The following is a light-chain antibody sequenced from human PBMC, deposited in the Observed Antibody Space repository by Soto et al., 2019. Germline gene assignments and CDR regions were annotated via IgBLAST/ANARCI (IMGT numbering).Light chain of an antibody. CDR3: QHYNSYSEA. J-gene: IGKJ1*01. V-gene: IGKV1-5*03. CDR1: QTISSW. CDR2: KAS. Sequence: DIQMTQSPSTLSVSLGDRVTITCPASQTISSWLAWYQQKPGKAPKLLIYKASTLKSGVPSRFSGSGSGTEFTLTISSLQPDDFATYYCQHYNSYSEAFGQGTKVDIK.